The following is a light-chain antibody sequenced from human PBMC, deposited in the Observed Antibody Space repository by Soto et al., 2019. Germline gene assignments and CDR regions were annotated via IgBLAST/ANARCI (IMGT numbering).Light chain of an antibody. CDR1: SSDVGSYNR. CDR3: SFCTSSSSLV. CDR2: EVS. V-gene: IGLV2-18*01. Sequence: QSVLTLPPSVSGSPGQSVTISCTGTSSDVGSYNRVSWYRQPPGTAPKLIIYEVSSRPSGVPDRFSGSKSGNTASLTISGLQAEDEADYYCSFCTSSSSLVFGGGTQLTVL. J-gene: IGLJ3*02.